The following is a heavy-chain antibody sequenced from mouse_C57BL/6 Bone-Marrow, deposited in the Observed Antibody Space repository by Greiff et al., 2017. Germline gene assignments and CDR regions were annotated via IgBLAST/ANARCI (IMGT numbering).Heavy chain of an antibody. V-gene: IGHV1-66*01. Sequence: QVQLKQSGPELVKPGASVKISCKASGYSFTSYYIHWVKQRPGQGLEWIGWLYPGSGNTKYNEKFKGKATLTADTSSSTAYMQLSSLTSEASAVYYSARLYYYAMDYWGQGTSVTVSS. J-gene: IGHJ4*01. CDR1: GYSFTSYY. CDR3: ARLYYYAMDY. CDR2: LYPGSGNT.